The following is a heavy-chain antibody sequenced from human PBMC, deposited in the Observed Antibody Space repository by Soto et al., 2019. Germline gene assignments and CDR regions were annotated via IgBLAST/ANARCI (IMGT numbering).Heavy chain of an antibody. CDR2: ISAYNGNT. Sequence: QVQLVQSGAEVKKPGASVKVSCKASGYTFTSYGISWVRQAPGQGLEWMGWISAYNGNTNYAQKLQGRVTMTTDTSTSTAYMELRSLRSDDTAVYYCARDPQVLWLGEETHYYYYYMDVWGKGTTVTVSS. J-gene: IGHJ6*03. CDR1: GYTFTSYG. CDR3: ARDPQVLWLGEETHYYYYYMDV. D-gene: IGHD3-10*01. V-gene: IGHV1-18*01.